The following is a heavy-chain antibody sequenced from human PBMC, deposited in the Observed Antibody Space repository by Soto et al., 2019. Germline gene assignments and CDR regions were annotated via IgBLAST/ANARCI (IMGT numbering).Heavy chain of an antibody. CDR3: ARHPAGLRYFDY. V-gene: IGHV4-59*08. Sequence: PSETLSLTCTVSGGSISTYYWSWIRQPPGKGLEWVGYMYHSGDTNYNPSLKSRVTLSIDTSKNQFSLKLSSVTAADAAVYYCARHPAGLRYFDYWGRGTLVTVSS. CDR1: GGSISTYY. D-gene: IGHD3-9*01. CDR2: MYHSGDT. J-gene: IGHJ4*02.